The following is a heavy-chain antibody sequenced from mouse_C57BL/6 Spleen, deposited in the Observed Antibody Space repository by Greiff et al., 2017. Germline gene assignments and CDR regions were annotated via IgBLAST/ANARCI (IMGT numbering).Heavy chain of an antibody. J-gene: IGHJ4*01. CDR2: INPNNGGT. CDR3: ARSRDYYGSSYGDYYAMDY. Sequence: EVQLQQSGPELVKPGASVKISCKASGYTFTDYYMNWVKQSHGKSLEWIGDINPNNGGTSYNQKFKGKATLTVDKSSSTAYMELRSLTSEDSAVYYCARSRDYYGSSYGDYYAMDYWGQGTSVTVSS. CDR1: GYTFTDYY. D-gene: IGHD1-1*01. V-gene: IGHV1-26*01.